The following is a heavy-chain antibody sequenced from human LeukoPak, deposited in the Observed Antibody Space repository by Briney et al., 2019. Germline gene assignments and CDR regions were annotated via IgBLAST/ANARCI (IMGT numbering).Heavy chain of an antibody. D-gene: IGHD3-10*01. CDR3: ARDPYFGELSPHVYYWYMDV. V-gene: IGHV3-11*06. J-gene: IGHJ6*03. CDR2: ITSSSSYT. Sequence: GGSLRLSCAASGFTFSDYYMSWIRQAPGKGLEWVSSITSSSSYTYYAESVKGRFTISRDNAENSLYLQMNSLRAEDTAVYYCARDPYFGELSPHVYYWYMDVWGKGTTVTISS. CDR1: GFTFSDYY.